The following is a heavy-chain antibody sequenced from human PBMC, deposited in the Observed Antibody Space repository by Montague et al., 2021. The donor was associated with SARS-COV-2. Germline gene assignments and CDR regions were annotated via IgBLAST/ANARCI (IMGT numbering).Heavy chain of an antibody. D-gene: IGHD1-26*01. CDR2: IKQDGSET. V-gene: IGHV3-7*01. CDR1: GFTFSTYW. Sequence: SLRLSCAASGFTFSTYWMTWVRQAPGKGLEWVANIKQDGSETYYVDSIKGRFTVSRDNSKNSLFLQMNSLRVEDTAVYYCARGPLWETGSYYKEHYFDHWDQGTLVTVAS. J-gene: IGHJ4*02. CDR3: ARGPLWETGSYYKEHYFDH.